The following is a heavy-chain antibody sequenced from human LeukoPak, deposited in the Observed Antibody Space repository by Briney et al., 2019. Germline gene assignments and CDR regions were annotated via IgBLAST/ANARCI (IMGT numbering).Heavy chain of an antibody. CDR3: ARDLRGIVAPPR. V-gene: IGHV4-4*02. CDR1: GDSISSPKW. D-gene: IGHD2-15*01. J-gene: IGHJ4*02. CDR2: DYHSGSA. Sequence: SGTLSLTCAVSGDSISSPKWWSWVRQPPGKGLEWIGEDYHSGSANYNPSVKSRVTISVDKSKNQFSLRLTSATAADTAVYYCARDLRGIVAPPRWGQGTLVSVSS.